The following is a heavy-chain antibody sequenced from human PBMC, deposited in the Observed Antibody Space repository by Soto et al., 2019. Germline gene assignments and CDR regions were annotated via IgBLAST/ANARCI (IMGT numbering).Heavy chain of an antibody. CDR3: ARAVATVTTYWFDP. Sequence: TLSLTCTVSGGSISSGDYYWSWIRQPPGKGLEWIGYIYYSGSTYYNPSLKSRVTISVDTSKNQFSLKLSSVTAADTAVYYCARAVATVTTYWFDPWGQGTLVTVSS. CDR2: IYYSGST. D-gene: IGHD4-4*01. J-gene: IGHJ5*02. CDR1: GGSISSGDYY. V-gene: IGHV4-30-4*01.